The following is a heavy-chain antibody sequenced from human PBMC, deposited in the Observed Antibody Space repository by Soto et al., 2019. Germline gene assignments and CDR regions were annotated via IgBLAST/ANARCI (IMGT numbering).Heavy chain of an antibody. J-gene: IGHJ4*02. CDR2: IIPVFQTA. CDR3: ARGGSGYTWFYDC. D-gene: IGHD3-22*01. Sequence: QEQLVQSGAEVKKPGSSVKVSCKASGGLFSSYPISWVRQVPGQGLEWMGGIIPVFQTAYYTHRFQGRVTIISADSTSTASMELSSLRSEDTAIYYCARGGSGYTWFYDCWGQGTLVTVSS. V-gene: IGHV1-69*19. CDR1: GGLFSSYP.